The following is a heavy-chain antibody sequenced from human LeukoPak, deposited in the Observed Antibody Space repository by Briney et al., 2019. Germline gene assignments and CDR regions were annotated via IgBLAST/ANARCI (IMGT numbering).Heavy chain of an antibody. V-gene: IGHV3-13*01. CDR3: TRGRGASCYGDSGLDP. Sequence: PGGSLRLSCAASGFTISRYDIHWVRQVTGKGLEWVSFLSTTGDTYYQDSMKGRFTISRGTVRNSVYLQMDSLRADDTAVYYCTRGRGASCYGDSGLDPWGQGTLVTVSS. CDR2: LSTTGDT. CDR1: GFTISRYD. J-gene: IGHJ5*02. D-gene: IGHD2-2*01.